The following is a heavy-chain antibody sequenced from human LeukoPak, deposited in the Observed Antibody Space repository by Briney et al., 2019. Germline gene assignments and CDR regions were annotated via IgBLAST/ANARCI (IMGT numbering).Heavy chain of an antibody. CDR1: GFTFSNAW. CDR3: STNWLDRLD. Sequence: GGSLRLSCAASGFTFSNAWMSWVRQAPGKGLEWVGRVKSKTDGGTTDYAAPVKGRFSISRGDSKKTLYLQMNSLKSEDTAVYYCSTNWLDRLDWGQGTLVTVSS. V-gene: IGHV3-15*01. J-gene: IGHJ4*02. D-gene: IGHD3-16*01. CDR2: VKSKTDGGTT.